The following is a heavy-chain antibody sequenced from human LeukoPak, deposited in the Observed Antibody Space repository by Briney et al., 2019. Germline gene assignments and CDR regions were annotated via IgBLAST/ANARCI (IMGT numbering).Heavy chain of an antibody. CDR1: GGSISSSSYY. CDR2: IYYSGST. CDR3: ARDLFCSGGSCYAYYMDV. V-gene: IGHV4-39*07. D-gene: IGHD2-15*01. J-gene: IGHJ6*03. Sequence: SETLSLTCTVSGGSISSSSYYWGWIRQPPGKGLEWIGSIYYSGSTYYNPSLKSRVTISVDTSKNQFSLKLSSVTAADTAVYYCARDLFCSGGSCYAYYMDVWGKGTTVTVSS.